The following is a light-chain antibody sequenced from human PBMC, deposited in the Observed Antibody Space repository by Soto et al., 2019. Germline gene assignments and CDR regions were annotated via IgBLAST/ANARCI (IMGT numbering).Light chain of an antibody. CDR2: GTS. Sequence: VLSQSPGTLSLFPEDSATLSCIASQSVSSSYLAWYQQKPGQAPRLLIYGTSSRATGIPERFSGSGSGTDFTLTISRLQPEDFAVYYCQQYGTSLCSFGPGTKVDIK. V-gene: IGKV3-20*01. CDR1: QSVSSSY. J-gene: IGKJ3*01. CDR3: QQYGTSLCS.